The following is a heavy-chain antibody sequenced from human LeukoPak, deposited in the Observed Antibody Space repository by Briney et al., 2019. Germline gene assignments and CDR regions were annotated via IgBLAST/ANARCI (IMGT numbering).Heavy chain of an antibody. CDR3: ARVQERWLQSPFDY. CDR1: GFTFSSYA. J-gene: IGHJ4*01. Sequence: GRSLRLSCAASGFTFSSYAMHWVRQAPGKGLEWVAVISYDGSNKYYADSVKGRFTISRDNSKNTLYLQMNSLRAEDTAVYYCARVQERWLQSPFDYWGQGTLVTVSS. V-gene: IGHV3-30*04. D-gene: IGHD5-24*01. CDR2: ISYDGSNK.